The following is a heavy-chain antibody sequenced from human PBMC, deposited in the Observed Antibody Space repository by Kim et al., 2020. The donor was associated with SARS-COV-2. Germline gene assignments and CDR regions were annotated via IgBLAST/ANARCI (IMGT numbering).Heavy chain of an antibody. CDR1: GYTFTGYY. D-gene: IGHD3-22*01. V-gene: IGHV1-2*02. CDR3: AREPGITMIVVVTRNDAFDI. Sequence: ASVKVSCKASGYTFTGYYMHWVRQVPGQGLEWMGWINPNSGGTNYAQKFQGRVTMTRDTSISTAYMELSRLRSDDTAVYYCAREPGITMIVVVTRNDAFDIWGQGTMVTVSS. J-gene: IGHJ3*02. CDR2: INPNSGGT.